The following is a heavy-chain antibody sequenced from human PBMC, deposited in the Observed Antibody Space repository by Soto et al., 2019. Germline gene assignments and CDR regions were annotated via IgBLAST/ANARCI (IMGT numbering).Heavy chain of an antibody. Sequence: QVQLVESGGGVVQPGRSLRLSCAASGFTFSSYGMHWVRQAPGKGLEWVAVISYDGSNKYYADSVKGRFTISRDNSKNTLYLQMNSLRAEDTAVYYCAKDQGAYSSGWSTGDLGMDVWGQGTMVTVSS. V-gene: IGHV3-30*18. CDR3: AKDQGAYSSGWSTGDLGMDV. J-gene: IGHJ6*02. CDR2: ISYDGSNK. CDR1: GFTFSSYG. D-gene: IGHD6-19*01.